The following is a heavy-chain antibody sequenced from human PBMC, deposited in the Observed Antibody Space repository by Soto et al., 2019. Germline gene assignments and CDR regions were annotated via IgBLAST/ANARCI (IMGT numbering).Heavy chain of an antibody. D-gene: IGHD6-19*01. V-gene: IGHV3-30-3*01. CDR3: ARDGVPGAGAGRGYHYYGMDV. Sequence: QVQLVESEGSVVQPGRSLRLSCAASGFTFSSYAMHWVRQAPGKGLEWVAVISYDGSNKYYADSVKGRFTISRDNSKNTLYLQMNSLSAEDTAVYYSARDGVPGAGAGRGYHYYGMDVWGQGTTVTVSS. J-gene: IGHJ6*02. CDR2: ISYDGSNK. CDR1: GFTFSSYA.